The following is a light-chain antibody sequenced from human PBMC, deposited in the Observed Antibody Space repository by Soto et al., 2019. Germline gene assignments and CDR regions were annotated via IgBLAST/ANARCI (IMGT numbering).Light chain of an antibody. CDR3: QQYGSSPRT. CDR2: GAS. V-gene: IGKV3-20*01. J-gene: IGKJ5*01. Sequence: EIVMTQSPPTLSVSPGERATLSCRASQSVSSNLAWYQQKPGQAPRLLIYGASSRATGIPDRFSGSGSGTDFTLTISRLEPEDFAVYYCQQYGSSPRTFGQGTRLEIK. CDR1: QSVSSN.